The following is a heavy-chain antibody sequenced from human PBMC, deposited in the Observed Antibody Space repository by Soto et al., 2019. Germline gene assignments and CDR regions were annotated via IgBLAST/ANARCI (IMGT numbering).Heavy chain of an antibody. D-gene: IGHD1-26*01. Sequence: EVQLVESGGGLVKPGGSLRLSCAASGVTFSSYSMNWVRQAPWKGLEWVSSISSSSSYIYYADSVKGRFTISRDNAKNSLYLQMNSLRAEDTAVYYCARTWELLREGWFDPWGQGTLVTVSS. CDR2: ISSSSSYI. J-gene: IGHJ5*02. CDR1: GVTFSSYS. CDR3: ARTWELLREGWFDP. V-gene: IGHV3-21*01.